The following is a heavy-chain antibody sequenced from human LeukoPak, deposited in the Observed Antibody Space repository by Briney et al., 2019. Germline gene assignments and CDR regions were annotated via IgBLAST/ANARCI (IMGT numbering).Heavy chain of an antibody. CDR2: ISYDGSNK. J-gene: IGHJ4*02. Sequence: GGSLRLSCAASEFTFSSYGMHWVRQAPGKGLEWVAVISYDGSNKYYADSVKGRFTISRDNSKNTLYLQMNSLRAEDTAVYYCAKGRYYYDSSGYYYVDYFDYWGQGTLVTVSS. V-gene: IGHV3-30*18. D-gene: IGHD3-22*01. CDR1: EFTFSSYG. CDR3: AKGRYYYDSSGYYYVDYFDY.